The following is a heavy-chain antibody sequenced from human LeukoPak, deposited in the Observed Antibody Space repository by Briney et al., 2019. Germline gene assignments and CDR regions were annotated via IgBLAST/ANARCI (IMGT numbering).Heavy chain of an antibody. V-gene: IGHV4-39*07. D-gene: IGHD6-13*01. CDR2: IYYSGNT. CDR3: ARGISFSSWYGKYFDY. J-gene: IGHJ4*02. Sequence: SETLSLTCAVSGGSISTSNSYWGWIRRPPGKGLEWVGSIYYSGNTYYNPSLKSRVTISVDTSKNQFSLKLSSVTAADTAEYYCARGISFSSWYGKYFDYWGQGTLVTVSS. CDR1: GGSISTSNSY.